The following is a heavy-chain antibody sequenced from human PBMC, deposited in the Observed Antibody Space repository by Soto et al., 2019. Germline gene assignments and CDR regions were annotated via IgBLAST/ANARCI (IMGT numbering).Heavy chain of an antibody. Sequence: ASVKVSCKVSGYTLTELSMHWVRQAPGKGLEWMGGFDPEDGEAIYAQKFQGRVTMTEDTSTDTAYMELSSLRSEDTAVYYCATATRELSYGFPGSYFDYWGQGTLVTVSS. J-gene: IGHJ4*02. CDR2: FDPEDGEA. V-gene: IGHV1-24*01. D-gene: IGHD1-26*01. CDR1: GYTLTELS. CDR3: ATATRELSYGFPGSYFDY.